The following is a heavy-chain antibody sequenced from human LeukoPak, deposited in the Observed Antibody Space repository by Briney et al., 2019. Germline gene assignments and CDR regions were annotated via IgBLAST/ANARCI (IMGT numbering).Heavy chain of an antibody. CDR1: GYTFTSYG. CDR3: ARVLPYSSSPRYFDY. Sequence: ASVKVSCKASGYTFTSYGISWVRQAPGQGLEWMGWISAYNGNTNYAQKLQGRVTMTTDTSTSTAYMELRSLRSDDTAVYYCARVLPYSSSPRYFDYWGQGTLVTVSS. D-gene: IGHD6-6*01. CDR2: ISAYNGNT. J-gene: IGHJ4*02. V-gene: IGHV1-18*01.